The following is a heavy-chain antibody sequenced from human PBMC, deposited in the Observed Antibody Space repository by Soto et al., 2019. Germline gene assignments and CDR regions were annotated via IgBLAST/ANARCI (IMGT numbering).Heavy chain of an antibody. V-gene: IGHV3-11*01. CDR1: GFTFSDYY. D-gene: IGHD3-3*02. Sequence: GGSLRLSCAASGFTFSDYYMSWIRQAPGKGLEWVSYISSSGDTIYYADSVKGRFTISRDNAQNSLYLQMNTLRAEDTAVYYCARQVAFWLDPWGQGTLVTVSS. CDR3: ARQVAFWLDP. CDR2: ISSSGDTI. J-gene: IGHJ5*02.